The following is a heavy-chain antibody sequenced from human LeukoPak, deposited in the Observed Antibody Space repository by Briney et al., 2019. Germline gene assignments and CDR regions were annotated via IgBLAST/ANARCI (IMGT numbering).Heavy chain of an antibody. D-gene: IGHD3-3*01. Sequence: GGSLRLSCAASGFTFSSYSMNWVRQAPGKGLEWVSSISSSSSYIYYADSVKGRFTISRDNAKNSLYLQMNSLRAEDTAVYYCATVGQYDFWSGYCYHDYYYYYIDVWGKGTTVAVSS. CDR1: GFTFSSYS. J-gene: IGHJ6*03. CDR2: ISSSSSYI. V-gene: IGHV3-21*01. CDR3: ATVGQYDFWSGYCYHDYYYYYIDV.